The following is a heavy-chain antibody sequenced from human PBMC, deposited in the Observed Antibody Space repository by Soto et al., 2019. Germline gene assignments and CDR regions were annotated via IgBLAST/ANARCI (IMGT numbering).Heavy chain of an antibody. V-gene: IGHV4-59*01. CDR1: GSSISSYY. D-gene: IGHD4-17*01. CDR3: ASTFYGDFDY. Sequence: PSETLSLTCTVSGSSISSYYWSWIRQPPGKGLEWIGYIYYSGSANYNPSLKSRVTISVDTSKNQFSLKLSSVTAADTAVYYCASTFYGDFDYWGQGTLVPVSS. J-gene: IGHJ4*02. CDR2: IYYSGSA.